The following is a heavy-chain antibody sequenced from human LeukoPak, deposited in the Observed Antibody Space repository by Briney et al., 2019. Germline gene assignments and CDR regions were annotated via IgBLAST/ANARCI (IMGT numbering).Heavy chain of an antibody. V-gene: IGHV4-61*02. CDR1: GGSIGSGSYY. Sequence: SQTLSLTCTVSGGSIGSGSYYWSWIRQPAGKGLEWIGRIYTSGSTNYNPSLKSRVTISVDTAKNQFSLKLSSVTAADTAVYYCARAGEVVPAAPYYYYYMDVWGKGTTVTVSS. CDR3: ARAGEVVPAAPYYYYYMDV. CDR2: IYTSGST. J-gene: IGHJ6*03. D-gene: IGHD2-2*01.